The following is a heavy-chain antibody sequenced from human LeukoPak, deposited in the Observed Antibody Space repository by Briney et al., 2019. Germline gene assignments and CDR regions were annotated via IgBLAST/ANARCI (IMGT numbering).Heavy chain of an antibody. CDR3: ARAVYCSSTSCYMFDY. Sequence: PGRSLRLSCAASGFTFSSYGMHWVRQAPGKGLEWVAVIWYDGSNKYYADSVKGRFTISRDNSKNTLYLQMNSLRAEDTAVYHCARAVYCSSTSCYMFDYWGQGTLVTVSS. V-gene: IGHV3-33*01. CDR2: IWYDGSNK. D-gene: IGHD2-2*02. J-gene: IGHJ4*02. CDR1: GFTFSSYG.